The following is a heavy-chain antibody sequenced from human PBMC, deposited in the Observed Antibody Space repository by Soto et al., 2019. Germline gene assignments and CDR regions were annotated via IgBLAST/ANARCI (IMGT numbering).Heavy chain of an antibody. D-gene: IGHD1-1*01. Sequence: QVQLQESGPGLVRPSQTLSLTCSVSGASIYNGGYFWSWIRQSPGKCLEWIGHIHNSGSPYNNPSLMSRVTLPAGTSMTQFPLALTSVTAADTAMDYCARGSTTEPVASWGQGILVTVSS. J-gene: IGHJ4*02. CDR3: ARGSTTEPVAS. V-gene: IGHV4-30-4*01. CDR2: IHNSGSP. CDR1: GASIYNGGYF.